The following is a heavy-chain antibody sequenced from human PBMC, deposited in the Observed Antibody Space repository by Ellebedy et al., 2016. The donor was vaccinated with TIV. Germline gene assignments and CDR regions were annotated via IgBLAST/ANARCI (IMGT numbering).Heavy chain of an antibody. CDR3: TRDDGDSGGKLDY. CDR1: GGSISSYY. Sequence: MPSETLSLTCTVSGGSISSYYWSWIRQPAGKGLEWIGRIYSNGRTNYNPSLKSRVTMSVDTSKNQFSLNLTSVTAADTAVYYCTRDDGDSGGKLDYWGQGALVTVSS. D-gene: IGHD2-21*02. V-gene: IGHV4-4*07. CDR2: IYSNGRT. J-gene: IGHJ4*02.